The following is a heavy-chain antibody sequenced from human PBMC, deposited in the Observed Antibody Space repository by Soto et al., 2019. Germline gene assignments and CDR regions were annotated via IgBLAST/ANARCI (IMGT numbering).Heavy chain of an antibody. J-gene: IGHJ4*02. Sequence: EVQLLESGGGLVQPGGSLRLSCAASGFTFSSYAMSWVRQAPGKGLEWVSAISGSGGSTYYADSVKGRFTISRDNSKNTLYLQINSLRAEDTAVYYCAKDIVVVVAAHDYWGQGTLVTVSS. CDR2: ISGSGGST. CDR1: GFTFSSYA. D-gene: IGHD2-15*01. V-gene: IGHV3-23*01. CDR3: AKDIVVVVAAHDY.